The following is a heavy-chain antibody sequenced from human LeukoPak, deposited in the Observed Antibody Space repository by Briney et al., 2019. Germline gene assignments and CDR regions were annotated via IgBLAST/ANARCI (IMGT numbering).Heavy chain of an antibody. V-gene: IGHV3-9*01. CDR2: ISWNSGSI. CDR3: AKGLGTIFGVVGY. Sequence: GRSLRLSCAASGFTFDDYAMHWVRHAPGKGLEWVSGISWNSGSIGYADSVKGRFTISRDNAKNSLYLQMNSLRAEDTALYYCAKGLGTIFGVVGYWGQGTLVTVSS. D-gene: IGHD3-3*01. CDR1: GFTFDDYA. J-gene: IGHJ4*02.